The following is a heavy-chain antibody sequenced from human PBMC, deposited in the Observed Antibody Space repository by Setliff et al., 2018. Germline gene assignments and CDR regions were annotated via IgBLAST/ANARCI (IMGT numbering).Heavy chain of an antibody. V-gene: IGHV4-39*07. Sequence: SETLSLTCTVSGGSISSSSYYWGWIRQPPGKGLEWIGSIYYSGSTYYNPSLKSRVTISVDTSKNQFSLKLSSVTAADTAVYYCAREAGYYDSSGPVGVPYYYYMDVWGKGTTVTAP. CDR3: AREAGYYDSSGPVGVPYYYYMDV. J-gene: IGHJ6*03. CDR2: IYYSGST. CDR1: GGSISSSSYY. D-gene: IGHD3-22*01.